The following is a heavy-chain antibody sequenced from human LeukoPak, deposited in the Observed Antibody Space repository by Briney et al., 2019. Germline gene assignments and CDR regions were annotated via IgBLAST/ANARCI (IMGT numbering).Heavy chain of an antibody. J-gene: IGHJ4*02. CDR1: GFTFSSYA. V-gene: IGHV3-30*04. CDR3: ARDDPPNYYDSSGYIDY. CDR2: ISYYGSNT. D-gene: IGHD3-22*01. Sequence: PGRSLRLSCAASGFTFSSYAMHWVRQAPGKGLEWGAVISYYGSNTYFAPSVKRRFTISRDNSTTTLYLQMNSLRAEGTAVYYCARDDPPNYYDSSGYIDYWGQGTLVTVSS.